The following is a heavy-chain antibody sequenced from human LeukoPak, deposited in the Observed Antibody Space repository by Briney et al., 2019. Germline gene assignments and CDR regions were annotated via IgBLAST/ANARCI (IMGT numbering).Heavy chain of an antibody. Sequence: TSQTLSLTCTVSGGSISSGRYYWSWIRQPAGKGLEWIGRIYTSGSTNYNPSLKSRVTISVDTSKNQFSLKLSSVTAADTAVYYCARDTTVTTGRRNWFDPWGQGTLVTVSS. CDR2: IYTSGST. V-gene: IGHV4-61*02. CDR3: ARDTTVTTGRRNWFDP. CDR1: GGSISSGRYY. D-gene: IGHD4-17*01. J-gene: IGHJ5*02.